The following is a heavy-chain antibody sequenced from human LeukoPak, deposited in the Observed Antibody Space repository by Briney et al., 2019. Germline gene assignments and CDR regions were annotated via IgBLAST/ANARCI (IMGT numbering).Heavy chain of an antibody. CDR1: GYIFTSYG. D-gene: IGHD2-15*01. CDR2: VSAYADNT. V-gene: IGHV1-18*01. CDR3: ARDCIGCHGFDY. Sequence: ASVKVSCKASGYIFTSYGISWVRQAPGQGLEWVGWVSAYADNTNHVQKFQGRVTMTTDTSKSTAYMELRSLRSDDTAVYFCARDCIGCHGFDYWGQGTLVTVSS. J-gene: IGHJ4*02.